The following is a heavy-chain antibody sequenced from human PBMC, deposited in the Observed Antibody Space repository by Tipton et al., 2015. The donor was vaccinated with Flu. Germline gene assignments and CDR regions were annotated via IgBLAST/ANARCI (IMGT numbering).Heavy chain of an antibody. CDR3: ARLSGSYALDY. J-gene: IGHJ4*02. CDR1: GGSISSGSYY. Sequence: TLSLTCTVSGGSISSGSYYWSWIRQPAGKGLEWIGRIYTSGSTNYNPSLKSRVTISVDTSKNQFSLKLSSVTAADTAVYYCARLSGSYALDYWGQGHLLTVA. V-gene: IGHV4-61*02. D-gene: IGHD1-26*01. CDR2: IYTSGST.